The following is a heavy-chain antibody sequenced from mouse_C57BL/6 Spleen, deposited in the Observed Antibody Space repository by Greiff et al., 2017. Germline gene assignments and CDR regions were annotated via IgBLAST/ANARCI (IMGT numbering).Heavy chain of an antibody. V-gene: IGHV14-2*01. Sequence: VQLQQSGAELVKPGASVKLSCTASGFNIKDYYMHWVKQRTEQGLEWIGRIDPEDGETTYAPKFPGKATITADTSSNTAYLQLSSLTSEDTAVYYCARWGDFDDWGQGTTLTVSS. CDR2: IDPEDGET. CDR3: ARWGDFDD. CDR1: GFNIKDYY. J-gene: IGHJ2*01.